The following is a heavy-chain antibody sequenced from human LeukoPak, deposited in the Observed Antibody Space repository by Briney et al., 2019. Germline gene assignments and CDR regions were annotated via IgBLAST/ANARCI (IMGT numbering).Heavy chain of an antibody. CDR3: ARTTYSGSYSSDY. Sequence: SETLFLTCTVSGGSISDYYWSWIRQPPGKGLEWIGYIDYSGSTYYNPSLKSRVTISVDTSKNQFSLKLSSVTAADTAVYYCARTTYSGSYSSDYWGQGTLVTVSS. V-gene: IGHV4-59*08. CDR1: GGSISDYY. J-gene: IGHJ4*02. CDR2: IDYSGST. D-gene: IGHD1-26*01.